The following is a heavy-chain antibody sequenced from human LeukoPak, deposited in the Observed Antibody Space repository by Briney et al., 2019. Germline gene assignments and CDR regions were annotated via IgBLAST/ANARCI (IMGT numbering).Heavy chain of an antibody. CDR2: ISASGGST. CDR3: AKDLEDYDFWSGYPYYFDY. Sequence: GGSLRLSCAASGFTFTDYAMSWVRQAPGKGLEWVSAISASGGSTYYADSVQGPFTISRDNSKNTLYLQMNSLRAEDTAVYYCAKDLEDYDFWSGYPYYFDYWGQGTLVTVSS. CDR1: GFTFTDYA. D-gene: IGHD3-3*01. V-gene: IGHV3-23*01. J-gene: IGHJ4*02.